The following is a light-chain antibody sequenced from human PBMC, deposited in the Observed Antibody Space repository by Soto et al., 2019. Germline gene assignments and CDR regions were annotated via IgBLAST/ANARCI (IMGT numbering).Light chain of an antibody. Sequence: QSVLTQPPSASGAPGQRVTISCSGGSSNIGSNSVSWYQQLPGTAPKLLIYDNNQRPSGVPARFSGSTSGTSASLAIDGLQSDDEGDYSCAPWDDGLNGHVVFGAATQLPS. V-gene: IGLV1-44*01. CDR2: DNN. CDR3: APWDDGLNGHVV. J-gene: IGLJ2*01. CDR1: SSNIGSNS.